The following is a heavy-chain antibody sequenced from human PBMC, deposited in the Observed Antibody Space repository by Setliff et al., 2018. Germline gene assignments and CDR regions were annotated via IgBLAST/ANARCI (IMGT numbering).Heavy chain of an antibody. Sequence: PGESLKISCKGSGYSFSNFWIGWVRQMPGKGLEWMGIIYPGDSHTRYSPSFQGQVTISADKSISTAYLQWSSLKASDTAMYYCAREGSYYDSRLDAFDIWGQGTMVTVSS. J-gene: IGHJ3*02. V-gene: IGHV5-51*01. CDR1: GYSFSNFW. CDR2: IYPGDSHT. D-gene: IGHD3-22*01. CDR3: AREGSYYDSRLDAFDI.